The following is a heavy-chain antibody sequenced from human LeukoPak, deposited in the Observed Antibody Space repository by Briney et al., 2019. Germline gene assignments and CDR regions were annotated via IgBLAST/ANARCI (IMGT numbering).Heavy chain of an antibody. D-gene: IGHD7-27*01. Sequence: GGSLRLSCAASGFTFSTYTMYWVRHPPGKSLEWVSIIGSSGGGIHYADSVKGRFTISRDNSKNALYLQMNSLRVEDTAVYYCAIDPNWGTHSWGQGVLVTVSS. J-gene: IGHJ4*02. CDR1: GFTFSTYT. CDR3: AIDPNWGTHS. CDR2: IGSSGGGI. V-gene: IGHV3-23*01.